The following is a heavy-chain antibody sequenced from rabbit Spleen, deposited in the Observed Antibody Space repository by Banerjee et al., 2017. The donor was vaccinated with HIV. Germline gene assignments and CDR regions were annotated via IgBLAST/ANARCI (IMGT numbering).Heavy chain of an antibody. CDR2: ISTSSGST. D-gene: IGHD6-1*01. V-gene: IGHV1S40*01. Sequence: QSLEESGGDLVKPGASLTLTCTASGFSFSSSYWICWVRQAPGKGLEVIACISTSSGSTYYASWAKGRFTISKTSSTMVTLQLNSLTAADTATYFCARSGDAVYGSGFKLWGQGTLVTVS. J-gene: IGHJ4*01. CDR1: GFSFSSSYW. CDR3: ARSGDAVYGSGFKL.